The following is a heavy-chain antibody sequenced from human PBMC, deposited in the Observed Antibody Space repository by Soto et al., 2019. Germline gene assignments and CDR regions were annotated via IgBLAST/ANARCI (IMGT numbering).Heavy chain of an antibody. CDR1: GFSFSSYW. CDR2: INSDGSST. D-gene: IGHD3-10*01. Sequence: PGGFRMLSCAACGFSFSSYWMHLVRQAPGKGLVWVSRINSDGSSTSYADSVKGRFTISRDNAKNTLYLQMNSLRAEDTAVYYCARAWLVRGVINCFDPWGQGTLVNVSS. CDR3: ARAWLVRGVINCFDP. V-gene: IGHV3-74*01. J-gene: IGHJ5*02.